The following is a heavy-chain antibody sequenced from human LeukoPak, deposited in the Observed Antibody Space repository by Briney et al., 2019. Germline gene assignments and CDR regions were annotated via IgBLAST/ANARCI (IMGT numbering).Heavy chain of an antibody. CDR3: ARGRWGRNWFDP. Sequence: SETLSLTCVVYGGSSSGFYWTWIRQTPGKGLEWIGKINVGGGTNYNPSLKSRVTMSLDTSKNQFSLKLSSVTAADTAVYYCARGRWGRNWFDPWGQGTLVTVSS. CDR2: INVGGGT. D-gene: IGHD7-27*01. V-gene: IGHV4-34*01. CDR1: GGSSSGFY. J-gene: IGHJ5*02.